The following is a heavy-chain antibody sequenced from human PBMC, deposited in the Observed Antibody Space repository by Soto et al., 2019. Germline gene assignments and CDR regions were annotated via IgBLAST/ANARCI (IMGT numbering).Heavy chain of an antibody. J-gene: IGHJ3*02. V-gene: IGHV1-58*02. CDR2: IVVGSGNT. D-gene: IGHD3-22*01. CDR3: AAVPVVNGAFDI. Sequence: SVKVSCKASGFTFTSSAMQWVRQARGQRLEWIGWIVVGSGNTNYAQKFQERVTITRDMSTSTAYMELSSLRSEDTAVYYCAAVPVVNGAFDIWGQGTMVTVSS. CDR1: GFTFTSSA.